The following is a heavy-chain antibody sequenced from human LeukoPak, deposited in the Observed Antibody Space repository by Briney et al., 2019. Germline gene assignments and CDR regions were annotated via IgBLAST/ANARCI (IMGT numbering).Heavy chain of an antibody. CDR2: IYYSGST. D-gene: IGHD3-16*02. V-gene: IGHV4-59*01. CDR1: GGSISSYY. Sequence: SETLSLTCTVSGGSISSYYWSWIRQPPGKGLEWIGYIYYSGSTNYNPSLKSRVTISGDTSKNQFSLKLSSVTAADTAVYYCARVPFVWGSYRPYAFDIWGQGTMVTVSS. J-gene: IGHJ3*02. CDR3: ARVPFVWGSYRPYAFDI.